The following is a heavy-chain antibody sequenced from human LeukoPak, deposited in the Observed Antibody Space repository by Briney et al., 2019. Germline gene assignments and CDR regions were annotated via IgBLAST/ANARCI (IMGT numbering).Heavy chain of an antibody. CDR3: ARGVVVVPAAYNYYYYMDV. J-gene: IGHJ6*03. V-gene: IGHV4-34*01. D-gene: IGHD2-2*01. CDR1: GGSFSGYY. Sequence: PSETLSLTCAVYGGSFSGYYWSWIRQPPGKGLEWIGDINHSGFTNYNPSLKSRVTMSIDTSKNQFSLKLSSVTAADTAVHYCARGVVVVPAAYNYYYYMDVWGKGTTVTVSS. CDR2: INHSGFT.